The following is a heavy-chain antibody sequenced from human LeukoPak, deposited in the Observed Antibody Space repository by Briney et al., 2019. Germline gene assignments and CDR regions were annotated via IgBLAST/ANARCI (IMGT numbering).Heavy chain of an antibody. CDR2: ISPYNFNT. CDR1: GYTYTSYG. Sequence: ASVKASCKTSGYTYTSYGISWVRQAPGQGLEWMGWISPYNFNTNYAQKLQGRVTMTTDTSTTTAYMELRSLRADDTAVYYCARDGGFGDYLIIWGQGTMVTVSS. J-gene: IGHJ3*02. CDR3: ARDGGFGDYLII. V-gene: IGHV1-18*01. D-gene: IGHD4-17*01.